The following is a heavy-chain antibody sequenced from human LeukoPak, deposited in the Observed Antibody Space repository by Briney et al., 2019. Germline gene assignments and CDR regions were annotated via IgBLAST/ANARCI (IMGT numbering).Heavy chain of an antibody. J-gene: IGHJ4*02. CDR3: ATVVLYSGYYFDY. CDR2: FDPEDGAT. V-gene: IGHV1-24*01. CDR1: GYTLTELS. Sequence: RASVKVSCKVSGYTLTELSMHWVRQAPGKGLEWMGGFDPEDGATIYAQEFQGRVTMTEDTSTDTAYMELSSLRSEDTAVYYCATVVLYSGYYFDYWGQGTLVTVSS. D-gene: IGHD5-12*01.